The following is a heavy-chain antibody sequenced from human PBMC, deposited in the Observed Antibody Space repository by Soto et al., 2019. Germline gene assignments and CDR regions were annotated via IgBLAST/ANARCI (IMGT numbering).Heavy chain of an antibody. CDR1: GFSLNTTAVG. D-gene: IGHD3-16*01. CDR3: AHREGDDGVWGSYKDAFDI. Sequence: SGPTLVNPTQTLTLTCTFSGFSLNTTAVGVGWIRQPPGKALEWLALIYWDNDKRYNPSLKTRLTITKDTSKNQVVLKMTNLDPVDTATYFCAHREGDDGVWGSYKDAFDIWGQGTMVTVSS. V-gene: IGHV2-5*02. J-gene: IGHJ3*02. CDR2: IYWDNDK.